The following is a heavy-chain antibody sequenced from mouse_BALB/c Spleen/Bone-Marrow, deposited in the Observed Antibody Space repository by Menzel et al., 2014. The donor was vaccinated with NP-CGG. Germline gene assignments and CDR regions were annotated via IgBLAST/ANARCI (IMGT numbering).Heavy chain of an antibody. J-gene: IGHJ4*01. Sequence: EVHLVESGGGLVQPGGSLKLSCAASGFTFSSYGMSWVRQTPDKRLELVATINSNGGSTYYPDSVKGRFTISRDNAKNTLYLQKSSLKSEDAAMYDCARDGYYVFYAMDYWGQGTSVTVSS. D-gene: IGHD2-3*01. CDR3: ARDGYYVFYAMDY. CDR1: GFTFSSYG. CDR2: INSNGGST. V-gene: IGHV5-6-3*01.